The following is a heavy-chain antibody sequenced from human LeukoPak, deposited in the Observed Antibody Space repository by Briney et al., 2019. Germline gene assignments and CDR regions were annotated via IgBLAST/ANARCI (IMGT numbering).Heavy chain of an antibody. CDR2: IKQDGSEK. CDR1: GFTFSSYW. Sequence: GGSLRLSCAASGFTFSSYWMSWVRQAPGKGLEWVANIKQDGSEKYYVDSVKGRFTISRDNAKNSLYLQMNSLRAEDTAVYYCASSVVAAPYYFDYWGQGTLVTVSS. CDR3: ASSVVAAPYYFDY. D-gene: IGHD2-15*01. V-gene: IGHV3-7*01. J-gene: IGHJ4*02.